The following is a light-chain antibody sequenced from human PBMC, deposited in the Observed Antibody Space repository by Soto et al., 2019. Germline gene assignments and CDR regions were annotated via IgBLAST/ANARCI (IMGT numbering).Light chain of an antibody. J-gene: IGKJ3*01. V-gene: IGKV3-15*01. CDR3: HQYNDWPTIT. Sequence: EVVMTQSPATLSLSPGERATLSCRASQSVSSALAWYQQKPGQAPWLLIYGASTRTTDIPARFSGGGSGTEFTLTISNLQSEDFGIYYCHQYNDWPTITFGPGTKVDIK. CDR1: QSVSSA. CDR2: GAS.